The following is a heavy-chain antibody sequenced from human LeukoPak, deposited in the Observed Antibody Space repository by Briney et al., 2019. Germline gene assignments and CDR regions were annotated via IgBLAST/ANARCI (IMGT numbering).Heavy chain of an antibody. Sequence: SETLSLTCTVSGGSISSGDYYWSWIRQPPGKGLEWIGYIYYSGSTYYNPSLKSRVTRSVDTSKHQFSLKLSSVTAADTAVYYCAGRKDYYEFVYWGQGTLVTVSS. D-gene: IGHD3-22*01. J-gene: IGHJ4*02. CDR3: AGRKDYYEFVY. V-gene: IGHV4-30-4*08. CDR1: GGSISSGDYY. CDR2: IYYSGST.